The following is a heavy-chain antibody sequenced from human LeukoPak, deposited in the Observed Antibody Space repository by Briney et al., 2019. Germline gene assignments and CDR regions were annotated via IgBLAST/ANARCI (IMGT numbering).Heavy chain of an antibody. Sequence: GASVKVSCKASGYTFTGYYMHWVRQAPGQGLEWMGWISAYNGNTNYAQKLQGRVTMTTDTSTSTAYMELRSLRSDDTAVYYCARASVWFGEPSGGDWGQGTLVTVSS. CDR3: ARASVWFGEPSGGD. CDR1: GYTFTGYY. D-gene: IGHD3-10*01. V-gene: IGHV1-18*04. J-gene: IGHJ4*02. CDR2: ISAYNGNT.